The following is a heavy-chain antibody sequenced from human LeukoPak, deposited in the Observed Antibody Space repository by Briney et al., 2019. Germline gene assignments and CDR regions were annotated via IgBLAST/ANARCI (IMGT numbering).Heavy chain of an antibody. D-gene: IGHD6-13*01. CDR2: IYPGDSDT. V-gene: IGHV5-51*01. Sequence: GGSLQISCKGSGYSFTSYWIGWVRQLPGKGLEWMGIIYPGDSDTRYSPSFQGQVTISADKSISTAYLQWSSLKASDTAMYYCARHKDSSSWYEIDYWGQGTLVTVSS. CDR1: GYSFTSYW. CDR3: ARHKDSSSWYEIDY. J-gene: IGHJ4*02.